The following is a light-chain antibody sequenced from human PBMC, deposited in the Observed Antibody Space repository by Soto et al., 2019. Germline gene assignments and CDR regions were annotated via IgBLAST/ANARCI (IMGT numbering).Light chain of an antibody. Sequence: EIVMTQSPATLSVSPGERATLSCRASQSVSSNLAWYQQKPGQAPRLLIHGASTRATGIPARFSGSGSGTEFTHTINSLQSEDFAVYYCQQYNKWPLTFGGGTKVEIK. CDR1: QSVSSN. V-gene: IGKV3-15*01. CDR3: QQYNKWPLT. J-gene: IGKJ4*01. CDR2: GAS.